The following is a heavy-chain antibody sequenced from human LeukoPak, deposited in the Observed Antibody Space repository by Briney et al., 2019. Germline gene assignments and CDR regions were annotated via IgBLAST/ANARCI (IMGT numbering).Heavy chain of an antibody. J-gene: IGHJ6*02. CDR2: ITWNSGGI. D-gene: IGHD4-17*01. CDR3: AKGYGDYYYYYGMDV. Sequence: GGSLRLSCAASGFTFDNYDMHWVRQAPGKGLEWVSGITWNSGGIRYADSVKGRFTISRDNAKNSLYLQMNSLRAEDTALYYCAKGYGDYYYYYGMDVWGLGTTVTVS. CDR1: GFTFDNYD. V-gene: IGHV3-9*01.